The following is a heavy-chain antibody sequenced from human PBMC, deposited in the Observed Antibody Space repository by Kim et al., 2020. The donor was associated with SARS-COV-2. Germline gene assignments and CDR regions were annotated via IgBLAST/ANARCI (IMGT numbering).Heavy chain of an antibody. CDR1: GFTFSGSA. D-gene: IGHD6-19*01. CDR2: IRSKANSYAT. CDR3: TRLAVAGTSTIDY. Sequence: GGSLRLSCAASGFTFSGSAMHWVRQASGKGLEWVGRIRSKANSYATAYAASVKGRFTISRDDSKNTAYLQMNSLKTEDTAVYYCTRLAVAGTSTIDYWGQGTLVTVSS. V-gene: IGHV3-73*01. J-gene: IGHJ4*02.